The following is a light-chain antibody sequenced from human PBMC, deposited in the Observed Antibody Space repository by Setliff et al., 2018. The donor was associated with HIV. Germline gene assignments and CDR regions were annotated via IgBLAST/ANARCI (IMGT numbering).Light chain of an antibody. Sequence: QSALTQPASVSGSPGQSITISCTGTSRDVGGYNYVSWYQQHPGKAPKLIIYEVRNRPSGVSNRFSGSKSGNTASLTISGLQAEDEADYYCSSYAISNTRPFGTGTRSPS. V-gene: IGLV2-14*01. J-gene: IGLJ1*01. CDR1: SRDVGGYNY. CDR3: SSYAISNTRP. CDR2: EVR.